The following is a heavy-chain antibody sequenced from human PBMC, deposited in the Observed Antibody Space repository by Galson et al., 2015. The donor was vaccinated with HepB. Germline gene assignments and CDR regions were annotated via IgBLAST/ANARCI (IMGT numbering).Heavy chain of an antibody. D-gene: IGHD3-22*01. J-gene: IGHJ5*02. V-gene: IGHV7-4-1*02. CDR2: INTNTGHP. Sequence: SVKVSCKGFGYIFTNYAVNWVRQAPGQGLEWMGWINTNTGHPTYAQGFRGRFVFSLDTSVSTTYLQISSLTAEDTAVYYCARAPVADYHISGYYNAHIDPWGQGTLVTVSS. CDR3: ARAPVADYHISGYYNAHIDP. CDR1: GYIFTNYA.